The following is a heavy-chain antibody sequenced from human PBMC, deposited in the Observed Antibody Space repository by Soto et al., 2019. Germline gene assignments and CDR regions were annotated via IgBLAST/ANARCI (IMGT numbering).Heavy chain of an antibody. J-gene: IGHJ4*02. V-gene: IGHV1-18*01. D-gene: IGHD6-19*01. CDR3: AREAVSGRTGFDY. CDR2: VNAYNGNT. Sequence: GASVKVSCKASGYTFTSYGIIWVRQAPGQGLEWMGWVNAYNGNTNYAQKFQGRVTMTTDTSTSTAYMELRSLRSDDTAVYYCAREAVSGRTGFDYWGQGTLVTVSS. CDR1: GYTFTSYG.